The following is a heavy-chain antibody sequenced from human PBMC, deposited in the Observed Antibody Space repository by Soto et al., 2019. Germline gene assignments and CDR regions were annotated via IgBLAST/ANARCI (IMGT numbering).Heavy chain of an antibody. CDR3: ARDSGYCSGGSCYSRVDY. D-gene: IGHD2-15*01. CDR1: GDSVTSGNYY. Sequence: PSETLSLTCTVSGDSVTSGNYYWSWIRQPPGKGLEWIGYIYYSGSTNYNPSLKSRVTISVDTSKNQFSLKLSSVTAADTAVYYCARDSGYCSGGSCYSRVDYWGQGTLVTVSS. CDR2: IYYSGST. V-gene: IGHV4-61*01. J-gene: IGHJ4*02.